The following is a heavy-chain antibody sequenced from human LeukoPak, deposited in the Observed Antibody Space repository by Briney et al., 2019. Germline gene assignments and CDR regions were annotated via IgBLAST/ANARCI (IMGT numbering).Heavy chain of an antibody. CDR2: INHSGST. CDR1: GGSFSGYY. J-gene: IGHJ5*02. V-gene: IGHV4-34*01. CDR3: ARVLDSSGYYYGFDP. Sequence: PSETLSLTCAVYGGSFSGYYWSWIRQPPGKGLEWIGEINHSGSTNYNPSLKSRVTISVDTSKNQFSLKLSSVTDADTAVYYCARVLDSSGYYYGFDPWGRGTLVTVS. D-gene: IGHD3-22*01.